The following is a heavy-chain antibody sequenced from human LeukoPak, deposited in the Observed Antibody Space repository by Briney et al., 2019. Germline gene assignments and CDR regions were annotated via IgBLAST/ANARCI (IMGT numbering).Heavy chain of an antibody. CDR2: ISGSGGST. CDR1: GFTFSGYA. V-gene: IGHV3-23*01. J-gene: IGHJ6*02. CDR3: AKDLPSFDIVVVPAAKDIYYYYGMDV. Sequence: PGGSLRLSCAASGFTFSGYAMSWVRQAPGKGLEWVSAISGSGGSTYYADSVKGRFTISRDNSKNKLYLQMNSLRAEDTAVYYCAKDLPSFDIVVVPAAKDIYYYYGMDVWGQGTTVTVS. D-gene: IGHD2-2*01.